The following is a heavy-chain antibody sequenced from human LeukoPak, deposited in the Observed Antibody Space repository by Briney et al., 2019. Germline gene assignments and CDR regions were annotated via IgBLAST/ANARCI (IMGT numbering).Heavy chain of an antibody. CDR2: IRYDGSNK. CDR3: ATCIIVVVPAAINDYFDY. D-gene: IGHD2-2*01. Sequence: GGSLRLSCAASGFIFSSYGMHWVRQAPGKGLEWVAFIRYDGSNKYYADSVKGRFTISRDNSKNTLYLQMNSLRAEDTAVYYCATCIIVVVPAAINDYFDYWGQGTLVTVSS. J-gene: IGHJ4*02. CDR1: GFIFSSYG. V-gene: IGHV3-30*02.